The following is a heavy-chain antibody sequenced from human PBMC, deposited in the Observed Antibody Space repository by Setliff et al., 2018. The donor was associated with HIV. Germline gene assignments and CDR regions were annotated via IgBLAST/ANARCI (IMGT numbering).Heavy chain of an antibody. CDR1: GFTFSSYA. J-gene: IGHJ5*02. CDR3: AKGQDGLRYNWFDP. V-gene: IGHV3-23*01. Sequence: GGSLRLSCAASGFTFSSYAMSWVRQAPGKGLEWVSAISGSGGSTYYADSVKGRFTISRDNSKNMLYLQMNSLRAEDTAVYYCAKGQDGLRYNWFDPWGHGTLVTVSS. CDR2: ISGSGGST.